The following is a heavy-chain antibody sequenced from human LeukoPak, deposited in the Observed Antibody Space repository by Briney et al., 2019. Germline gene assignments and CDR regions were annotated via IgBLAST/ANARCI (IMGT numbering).Heavy chain of an antibody. CDR2: INPSGDST. CDR1: GYTFTSYY. D-gene: IGHD4-17*01. V-gene: IGHV1-46*01. Sequence: ASVKVSCKASGYTFTSYYMHWVRQAPGQGLEWMGIINPSGDSTSYAQKFQGRVTMTRDMSTSTVYMELSSLRSEDTAVYYCARDYGDYDYYMDVWGKGTTVTVSS. J-gene: IGHJ6*03. CDR3: ARDYGDYDYYMDV.